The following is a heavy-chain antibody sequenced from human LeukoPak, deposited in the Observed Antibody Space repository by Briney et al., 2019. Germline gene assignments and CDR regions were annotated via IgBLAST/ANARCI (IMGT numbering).Heavy chain of an antibody. CDR2: ISGSGGST. J-gene: IGHJ6*03. D-gene: IGHD5-18*01. V-gene: IGHV3-23*01. CDR1: GFTFSSYA. CDR3: AKGGYSNGRYYYYYMDV. Sequence: GGSLRLSCAASGFTFSSYAMSWVRQAPGKGLEWVSAISGSGGSTYYADSVKGRFTISRDNSKNTLCLQMNSLRAEDTAVYYCAKGGYSNGRYYYYYMDVWGEGTTVTVSS.